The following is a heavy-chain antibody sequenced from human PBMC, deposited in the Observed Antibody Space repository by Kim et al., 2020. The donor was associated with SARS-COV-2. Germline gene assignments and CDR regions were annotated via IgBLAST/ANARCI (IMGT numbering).Heavy chain of an antibody. CDR2: ISSSGSTI. Sequence: GGSLRLSCAASGFTFSDYYMSWIRQAPGKGLEWVSYISSSGSTIYYADPAKGRFTISRDNAKNSLYLQMNSLRAEDTAVYYCARERSITIFGVVIIRWFDPWGQGTLVTVSS. CDR3: ARERSITIFGVVIIRWFDP. J-gene: IGHJ5*02. D-gene: IGHD3-3*01. V-gene: IGHV3-11*01. CDR1: GFTFSDYY.